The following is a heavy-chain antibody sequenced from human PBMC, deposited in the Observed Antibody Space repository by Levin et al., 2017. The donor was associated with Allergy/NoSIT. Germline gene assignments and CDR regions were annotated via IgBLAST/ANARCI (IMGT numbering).Heavy chain of an antibody. CDR3: AKPWGRYYYGSGSYYNWFDP. D-gene: IGHD3-10*01. Sequence: GGSLRLSCAASGFTFSSYGMHWVRQAPGKGLEWVAVISYDGSNKYYADSVKGRFTISRDNSKNTLYLQMNSLRAEDTAVYYCAKPWGRYYYGSGSYYNWFDPWGQGTLVTVSS. CDR2: ISYDGSNK. J-gene: IGHJ5*02. V-gene: IGHV3-30*18. CDR1: GFTFSSYG.